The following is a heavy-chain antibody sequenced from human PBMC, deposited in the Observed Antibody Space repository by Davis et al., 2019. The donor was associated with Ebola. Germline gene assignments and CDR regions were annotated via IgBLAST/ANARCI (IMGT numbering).Heavy chain of an antibody. CDR1: GFTVSSNY. V-gene: IGHV3-53*01. D-gene: IGHD6-19*01. CDR3: ARDHGSDWYDS. CDR2: IYSGGST. J-gene: IGHJ6*02. Sequence: GESLKISCAASGFTVSSNYMSWVRQAPGKGLEWVSVIYSGGSTYYADSVKGRFTISRDNSKNTLYLQMNSLRAEDTAVYYCARDHGSDWYDSWGQGTTVTVSS.